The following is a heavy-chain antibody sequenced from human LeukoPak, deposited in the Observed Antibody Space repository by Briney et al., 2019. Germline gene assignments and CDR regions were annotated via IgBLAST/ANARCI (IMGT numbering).Heavy chain of an antibody. V-gene: IGHV3-30*02. D-gene: IGHD3-9*01. CDR1: GFTFSGYG. CDR3: TTMTRILTGYPFYYYYYYMDV. J-gene: IGHJ6*03. Sequence: GGSLRLSCAASGFTFSGYGMHWVRQAPGKGLEWVTYIRYDGSNKYYADSVKGRFTISRDNSKNTLYLQMNSLKTEDTAVYYCTTMTRILTGYPFYYYYYYMDVWGKGTTVTISS. CDR2: IRYDGSNK.